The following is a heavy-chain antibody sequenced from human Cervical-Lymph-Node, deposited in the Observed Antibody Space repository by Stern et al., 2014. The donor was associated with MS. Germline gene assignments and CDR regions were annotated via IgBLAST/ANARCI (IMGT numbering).Heavy chain of an antibody. V-gene: IGHV3-30-3*01. CDR2: VSYDGTQR. CDR3: ARGGRGVGLEY. Sequence: MQLVESGGGVVQPGRSLSLSCVASGFTFSTYAMHWVRQAPGKVMVWVAFVSYDGTQRNSTDSVKARFPISRDNSKNTLYLHMNSLRDEDTAVYFCARGGRGVGLEYWGQGALVTVSS. D-gene: IGHD3-10*01. J-gene: IGHJ4*02. CDR1: GFTFSTYA.